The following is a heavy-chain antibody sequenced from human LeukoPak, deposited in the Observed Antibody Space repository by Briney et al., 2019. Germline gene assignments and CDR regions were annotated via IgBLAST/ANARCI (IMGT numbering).Heavy chain of an antibody. D-gene: IGHD3-16*01. V-gene: IGHV1-8*03. CDR3: ARGRNWGDLARAINYYYYYMDV. Sequence: GASVKVSCKASGYTFTSYDINWVRQATGQGLEWMGWVNPNSGNTGYAQKFQGRVTITRNTSISTAYMELSSLRSEDTAVYYCARGRNWGDLARAINYYYYYMDVWGKGTTVTVSS. CDR2: VNPNSGNT. CDR1: GYTFTSYD. J-gene: IGHJ6*03.